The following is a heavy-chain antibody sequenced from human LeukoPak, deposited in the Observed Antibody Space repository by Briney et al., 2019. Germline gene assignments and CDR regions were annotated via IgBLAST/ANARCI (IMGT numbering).Heavy chain of an antibody. J-gene: IGHJ5*02. Sequence: SVKVSCEASGGTFSSYAISWVRQAPGQGLEWMGRIIPILGIANYAQKFQGRVTITADKSTSTAYMELSSLRAEDTAVYYCARDPCSGGSCQRTGWFDPWGQGTLVTVSS. CDR3: ARDPCSGGSCQRTGWFDP. V-gene: IGHV1-69*04. CDR1: GGTFSSYA. D-gene: IGHD2-15*01. CDR2: IIPILGIA.